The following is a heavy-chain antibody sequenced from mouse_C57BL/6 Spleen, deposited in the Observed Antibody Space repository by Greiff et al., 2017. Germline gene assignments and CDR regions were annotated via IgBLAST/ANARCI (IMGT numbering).Heavy chain of an antibody. CDR3: ARGGTTVVATSDY. CDR1: GYTFTSYW. D-gene: IGHD1-1*01. V-gene: IGHV1-69*01. J-gene: IGHJ2*01. CDR2: IDPSDSYT. Sequence: GQLQQSGAELVMPGASVKLSCKASGYTFTSYWMHWVKQRPGQGLEWIGEIDPSDSYTNYNQKFKGKSTLTVDKSSSTAYMQLSSLTSEDSAVYYCARGGTTVVATSDYWGQGTTLTVSS.